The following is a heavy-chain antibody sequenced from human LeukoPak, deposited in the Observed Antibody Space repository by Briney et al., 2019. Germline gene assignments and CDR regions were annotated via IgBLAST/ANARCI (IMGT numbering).Heavy chain of an antibody. J-gene: IGHJ4*02. Sequence: PGGSLRLSCAASGFTFSSYGMSWVRQAPGKGLEWVSAISGSGGSTYYADSVKGRFTISRDNSKNTLYLQMNSLRAEDTAVYYCAKSSRGATVVNSDYWGQGTLVTVSS. CDR3: AKSSRGATVVNSDY. CDR1: GFTFSSYG. D-gene: IGHD4-23*01. V-gene: IGHV3-23*01. CDR2: ISGSGGST.